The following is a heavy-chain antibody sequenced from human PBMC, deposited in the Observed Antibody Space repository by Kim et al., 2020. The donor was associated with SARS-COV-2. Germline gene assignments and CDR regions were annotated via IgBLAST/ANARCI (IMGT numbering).Heavy chain of an antibody. Sequence: SETLSLTCAVYGGSFSGYYWSWIRQPPGKGLEWIGEINHSGSTNYNPSLKSRVTISVDTSKNQFSLKLSSVTAADTAVYYCPRGVISRPSCVDFDLWGRG. CDR1: GGSFSGYY. V-gene: IGHV4-34*01. J-gene: IGHJ2*01. CDR3: PRGVISRPSCVDFDL. CDR2: INHSGST. D-gene: IGHD2-2*01.